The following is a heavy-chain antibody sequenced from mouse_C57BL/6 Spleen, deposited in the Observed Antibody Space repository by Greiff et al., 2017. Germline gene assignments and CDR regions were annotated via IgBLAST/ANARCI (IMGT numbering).Heavy chain of an antibody. CDR3: AGGMGYYSSSAMDY. CDR2: INPSNGGT. D-gene: IGHD1-1*01. J-gene: IGHJ4*01. Sequence: QVQLQQPGTELVKPGASVKLSCKASGYTFTSYWMHWVKQRPGQGLEWIGNINPSNGGTNYNEKFKSKATLTVDKSSSTAYMQLSSLPSEDCAGYYCAGGMGYYSSSAMDYWGQRTSVTVSS. CDR1: GYTFTSYW. V-gene: IGHV1-53*01.